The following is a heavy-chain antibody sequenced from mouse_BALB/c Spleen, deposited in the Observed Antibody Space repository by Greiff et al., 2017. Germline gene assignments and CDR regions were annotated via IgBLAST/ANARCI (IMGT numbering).Heavy chain of an antibody. V-gene: IGHV10-1*02. D-gene: IGHD1-1*01. J-gene: IGHJ4*01. CDR2: IRSKSNNYAT. Sequence: EVQGVESGGGLVQPKGSLKLSCAASGFTFNTYAMNWVRQAPGKGLEWVARIRSKSNNYATYYADSVKDRFTISRDDSQSMLYLQMNNLKTEDTAMYYCVRHARNSYGSEGAMDYWGQGTSVTVSS. CDR3: VRHARNSYGSEGAMDY. CDR1: GFTFNTYA.